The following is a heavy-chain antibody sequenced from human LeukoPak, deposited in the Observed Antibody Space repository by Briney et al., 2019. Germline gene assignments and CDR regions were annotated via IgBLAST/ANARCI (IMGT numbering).Heavy chain of an antibody. V-gene: IGHV3-30*18. Sequence: GGSLRLSCAASGFTFSSYGMHWVRQAPGKGLEWVAVISYDGSNKYYADSVKGRFTISRDNSKNTLYLQMNSLRAEDTAVYYCAKDVFSSGYYEYYGMDVWGQGTTVTVSS. J-gene: IGHJ6*02. CDR1: GFTFSSYG. D-gene: IGHD3-22*01. CDR2: ISYDGSNK. CDR3: AKDVFSSGYYEYYGMDV.